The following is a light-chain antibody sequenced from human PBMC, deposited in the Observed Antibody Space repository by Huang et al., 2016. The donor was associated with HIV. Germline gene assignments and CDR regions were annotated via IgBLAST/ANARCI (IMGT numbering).Light chain of an antibody. CDR1: QSVSVK. J-gene: IGKJ1*01. V-gene: IGKV3-15*01. CDR3: QQYNNEPPWT. Sequence: EIVMTQSPATLSVTPGEGATLSCRATQSVSVKVGWYQQKPGQAPRLLIHSASTRASGIPVRVSGSGSGTEFTLTISRLRSEDSEVYYCQQYNNEPPWTFGQGTKVEIK. CDR2: SAS.